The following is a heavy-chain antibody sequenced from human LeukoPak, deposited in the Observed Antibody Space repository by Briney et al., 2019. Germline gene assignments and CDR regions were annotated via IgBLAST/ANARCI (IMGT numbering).Heavy chain of an antibody. CDR1: GGSISSYY. CDR2: IYYSGST. J-gene: IGHJ6*03. CDR3: ARSPTRYYMDV. D-gene: IGHD1-26*01. Sequence: TASETLSLTCTVSGGSISSYYWSWIRQPPGKGLEWIGYIYYSGSTNYNPSLKSRVTISVDTSKNQFSLKLTSVTAADTAVYYCARSPTRYYMDVWGKGTTVTVSS. V-gene: IGHV4-59*08.